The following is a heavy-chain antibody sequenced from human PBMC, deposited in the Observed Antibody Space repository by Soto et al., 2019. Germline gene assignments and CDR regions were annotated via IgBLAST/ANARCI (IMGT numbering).Heavy chain of an antibody. Sequence: QVQLQESGPGLVKPSGTLSLTCAVSGGSISSSNWWSWVRQPPGKGLEWIGEIYHSGSTNYNPSLKSRVAISVDKAKNQFSLKLSSGTAADTAVYCSARKSGGYYGSGMVSWGQGTLVTVSS. J-gene: IGHJ5*02. D-gene: IGHD3-10*01. CDR2: IYHSGST. CDR3: ARKSGGYYGSGMVS. V-gene: IGHV4-4*01. CDR1: GGSISSSNW.